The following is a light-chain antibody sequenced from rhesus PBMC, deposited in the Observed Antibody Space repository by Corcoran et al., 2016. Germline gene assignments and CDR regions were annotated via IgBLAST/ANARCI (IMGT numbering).Light chain of an antibody. CDR3: ASWDASLRGYI. Sequence: QSVLTQPPSASEAARKSVTISCSGNTSNIGSNSVSWYQQLPGTAPKVLIYSNDQRPSGVSARFSASKSGTSASLAISGLQNADEADYYCASWDASLRGYIFGSGTRLTVL. CDR1: TSNIGSNS. J-gene: IGLJ1*01. V-gene: IGLV1-60*01. CDR2: SND.